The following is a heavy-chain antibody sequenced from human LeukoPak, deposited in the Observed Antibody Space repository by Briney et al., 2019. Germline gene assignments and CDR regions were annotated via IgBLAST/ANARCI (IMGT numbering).Heavy chain of an antibody. CDR1: GGSISSYY. V-gene: IGHV4-59*01. CDR2: IYYGGST. CDR3: ARDNKGQREAFDI. J-gene: IGHJ3*02. D-gene: IGHD2/OR15-2a*01. Sequence: SEALSLTCTVSGGSISSYYWSWIRQPPGKGLEWIGYIYYGGSTNYNPSLKSRVTISVDTSKNQFSLKLSSVTAADTAVYYCARDNKGQREAFDIWGQGTMVTVSS.